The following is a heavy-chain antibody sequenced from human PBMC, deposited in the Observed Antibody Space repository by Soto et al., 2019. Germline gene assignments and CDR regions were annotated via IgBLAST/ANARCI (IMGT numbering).Heavy chain of an antibody. D-gene: IGHD3-16*01. Sequence: GSLRLSCAASGFTFSSYSMNWVRRAPGKGLEWISYINTSSSTIYYADSVKGRFTISRDNPKNSLYLQMNSLRAEDTAVYYCAREQGEFNPGMDVWGKGTTVTVSS. J-gene: IGHJ6*03. CDR3: AREQGEFNPGMDV. CDR1: GFTFSSYS. CDR2: INTSSSTI. V-gene: IGHV3-48*01.